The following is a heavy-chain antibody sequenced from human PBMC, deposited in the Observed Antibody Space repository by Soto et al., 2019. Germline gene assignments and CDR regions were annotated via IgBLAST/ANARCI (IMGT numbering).Heavy chain of an antibody. D-gene: IGHD6-13*01. Sequence: EVQLVQSGTEVKKPGESLRISCKGSGYSFTSYWISWVRQMPGKGLEWMGRIDPSDSYTNYSPSFQGHVTISADKSISTAYLQWSSLKASDTAMYYCARRHSSSSAFDPWGQGTLVTVSS. CDR2: IDPSDSYT. V-gene: IGHV5-10-1*01. CDR3: ARRHSSSSAFDP. J-gene: IGHJ5*02. CDR1: GYSFTSYW.